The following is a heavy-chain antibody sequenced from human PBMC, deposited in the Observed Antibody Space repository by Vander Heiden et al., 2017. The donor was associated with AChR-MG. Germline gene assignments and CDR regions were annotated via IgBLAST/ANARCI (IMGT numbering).Heavy chain of an antibody. Sequence: QVQVVESGGGLVKPGGSLRLSCAVSAFTFSDYHMSWIRQAPGKGLEWISYISSSGSTTYYADSVKGRFTISRDNAKNSLHLQMNSLRPEDTAVYYCAGDSSAYYSFDIWGQGTVVTVSS. J-gene: IGHJ3*02. D-gene: IGHD3-22*01. CDR2: ISSSGSTT. CDR1: AFTFSDYH. V-gene: IGHV3-11*01. CDR3: AGDSSAYYSFDI.